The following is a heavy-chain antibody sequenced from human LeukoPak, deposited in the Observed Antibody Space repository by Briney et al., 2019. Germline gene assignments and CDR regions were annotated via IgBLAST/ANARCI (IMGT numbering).Heavy chain of an antibody. CDR3: AKRGVVVPAALLNWFDP. CDR2: ISGSGSNT. J-gene: IGHJ5*02. CDR1: GITFSGSG. D-gene: IGHD2-2*01. Sequence: GGSLRLSCAASGITFSGSGMSWVRQAPGKGLEWVSTISGSGSNTHYADSVKGRFTISRDNSKNTLYLQMNSLRAEDTAVYYCAKRGVVVPAALLNWFDPWGQGTLVTVSS. V-gene: IGHV3-23*01.